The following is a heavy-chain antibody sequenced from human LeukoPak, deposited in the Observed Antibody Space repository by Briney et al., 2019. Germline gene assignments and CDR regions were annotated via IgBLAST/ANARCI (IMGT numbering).Heavy chain of an antibody. D-gene: IGHD2-15*01. CDR2: IYYSGST. CDR1: GVSISSSSYY. V-gene: IGHV4-39*07. Sequence: SETLSLTCTVSGVSISSSSYYWGWIRQPPGKGLEWIGSIYYSGSTYYNPSLKSRVTISVDTSKNQFSLKLSSVTAADTAVYYCALHCSGGSCHFDYWGQGTLVTVSS. CDR3: ALHCSGGSCHFDY. J-gene: IGHJ4*02.